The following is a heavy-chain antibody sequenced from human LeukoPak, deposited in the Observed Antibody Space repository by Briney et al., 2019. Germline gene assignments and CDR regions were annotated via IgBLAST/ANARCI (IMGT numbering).Heavy chain of an antibody. Sequence: PGRSLRLSCAASGFTFSSYGMHWVRQAPGKGLEWVSYITSSSSTIYYADSVKGRFTISRDNAKNSLYLQMNSLRAEDTAVYYCARDAYYYDSSGYYFTPPRSDYYYYGMDVWGQGTTVTVSS. V-gene: IGHV3-48*04. CDR3: ARDAYYYDSSGYYFTPPRSDYYYYGMDV. CDR1: GFTFSSYG. J-gene: IGHJ6*02. CDR2: ITSSSSTI. D-gene: IGHD3-22*01.